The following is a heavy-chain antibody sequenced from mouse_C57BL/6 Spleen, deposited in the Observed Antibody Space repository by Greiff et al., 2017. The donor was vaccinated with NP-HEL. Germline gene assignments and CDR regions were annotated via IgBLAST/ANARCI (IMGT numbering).Heavy chain of an antibody. D-gene: IGHD2-4*01. J-gene: IGHJ1*03. CDR3: ARVDSWYFDV. V-gene: IGHV5-17*01. Sequence: EVQLVESGGGLVKPGGSLKLSCAASGFTFSDYGMHWVRQAPEKGLEWVAYISSGSSTIYYADTVKGRFTISRDNAKNTLFLQMTSLRSEDTAMYYCARVDSWYFDVWGTGTTVTVSS. CDR1: GFTFSDYG. CDR2: ISSGSSTI.